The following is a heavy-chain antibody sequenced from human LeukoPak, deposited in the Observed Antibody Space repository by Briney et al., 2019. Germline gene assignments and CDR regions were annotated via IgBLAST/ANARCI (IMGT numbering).Heavy chain of an antibody. J-gene: IGHJ3*02. CDR2: IYYSGST. D-gene: IGHD3-22*01. Sequence: SETLSLTCTASGGSISSYYWSWIRQPPGKGLEWIGYIYYSGSTNYNPSLKSRVTISVDTSKNQFSLKLSSVTAADTAVYYCAKDSYDSSGYTDAFDIWGQGTMVTVSS. CDR1: GGSISSYY. V-gene: IGHV4-59*01. CDR3: AKDSYDSSGYTDAFDI.